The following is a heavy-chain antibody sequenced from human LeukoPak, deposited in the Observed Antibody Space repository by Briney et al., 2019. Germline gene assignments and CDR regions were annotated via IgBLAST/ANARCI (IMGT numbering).Heavy chain of an antibody. CDR3: AREGDRGKTAAMLWLMDV. V-gene: IGHV1-69*05. Sequence: SSVKVSCTVSGGSFNDYAISWLRQAPGQGLKWVGGIIPILGIPKYAQKYQGKVTISMDGSTRTAYMELNSLRSEDTAVYYCAREGDRGKTAAMLWLMDVWGKGTAVSVSS. CDR1: GGSFNDYA. J-gene: IGHJ6*03. D-gene: IGHD2-2*01. CDR2: IIPILGIP.